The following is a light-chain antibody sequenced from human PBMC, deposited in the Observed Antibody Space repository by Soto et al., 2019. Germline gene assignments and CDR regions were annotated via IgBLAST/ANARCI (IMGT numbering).Light chain of an antibody. CDR2: DAS. J-gene: IGKJ1*01. CDR3: QQRSNWPPVT. CDR1: QSVSSY. Sequence: EIVLTQSPATLSLSPGERATLSCRASQSVSSYLAWYQQKPGQAPRLLIYDASNRATGIPARFSGRGSGTDLTLTSSSLKPEDFAVYYCQQRSNWPPVTFGQGTKVEIK. V-gene: IGKV3-11*01.